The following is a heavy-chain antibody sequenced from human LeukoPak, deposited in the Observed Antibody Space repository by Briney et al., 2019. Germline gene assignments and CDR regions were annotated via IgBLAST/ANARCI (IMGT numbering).Heavy chain of an antibody. CDR1: GGSFSGYY. D-gene: IGHD4-17*01. Sequence: PSETLSLTCAVYGGSFSGYYWSWIRQPPGKGLEWIGEINHSGSTNYNPSLKSRVTISVDTSKNQFSLKLSSVTAADTAVYYCARRKTTTVNYYFDYWGQGTLVTVSS. J-gene: IGHJ4*02. CDR3: ARRKTTTVNYYFDY. V-gene: IGHV4-34*01. CDR2: INHSGST.